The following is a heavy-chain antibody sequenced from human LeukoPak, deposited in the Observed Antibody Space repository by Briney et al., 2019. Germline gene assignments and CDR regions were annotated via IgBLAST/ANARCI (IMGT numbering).Heavy chain of an antibody. Sequence: SETLSLTCTVSGGSISSSSYYWGWIRQPPGKGLEWIGYIYYSESTYYKPSLKSRVTISVDTSKNQFSLKLSSVTAADTAVYYCARGGYYGSGNDFRFDPWGQGTLVTVSS. CDR2: IYYSEST. CDR1: GGSISSSSYY. J-gene: IGHJ5*02. D-gene: IGHD3-10*01. V-gene: IGHV4-39*07. CDR3: ARGGYYGSGNDFRFDP.